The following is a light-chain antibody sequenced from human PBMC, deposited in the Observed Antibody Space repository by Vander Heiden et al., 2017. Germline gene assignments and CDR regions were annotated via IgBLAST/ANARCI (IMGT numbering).Light chain of an antibody. Sequence: DIQMTQSPSSLSASVGDRVTITCQASQDISNYLNWYQQKPGKAPKLLIYDASNLETGVPSRFSGSGSGTDFTFTISSLQPGDIATYYCQQYDNLLSITFGQGTRLEIK. V-gene: IGKV1-33*01. CDR1: QDISNY. CDR3: QQYDNLLSIT. CDR2: DAS. J-gene: IGKJ5*01.